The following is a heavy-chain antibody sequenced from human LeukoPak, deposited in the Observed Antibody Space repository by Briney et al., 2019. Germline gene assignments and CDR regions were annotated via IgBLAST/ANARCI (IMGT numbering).Heavy chain of an antibody. Sequence: PGGSLRLSCAASGFTFSSSAMSWVRQAPGKGLEWVSAISGSGGSTYYADSVKGRFTISRDNSKNTLYLQMNSLRAEDTAVYYCAKSQLLWFGEDFDYWGQGTLVTVSS. CDR2: ISGSGGST. CDR3: AKSQLLWFGEDFDY. CDR1: GFTFSSSA. V-gene: IGHV3-23*01. J-gene: IGHJ4*02. D-gene: IGHD3-10*01.